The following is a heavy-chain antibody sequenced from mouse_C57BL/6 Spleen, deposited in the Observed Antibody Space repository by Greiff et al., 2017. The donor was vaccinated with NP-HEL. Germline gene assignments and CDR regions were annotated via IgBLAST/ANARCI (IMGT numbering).Heavy chain of an antibody. CDR3: ARENYYGSSPAY. Sequence: QVQLKQPGAELVKPGASVKLSCKASGYTFTSYWMHWVKQRPGRGLEWIGRIDPNSGGTKYNEKFKSKATLTVDKPSSTAYMQLSSLTSEDSAVYYCARENYYGSSPAYWGQGTLVTVSA. CDR1: GYTFTSYW. CDR2: IDPNSGGT. D-gene: IGHD1-1*01. V-gene: IGHV1-72*01. J-gene: IGHJ3*01.